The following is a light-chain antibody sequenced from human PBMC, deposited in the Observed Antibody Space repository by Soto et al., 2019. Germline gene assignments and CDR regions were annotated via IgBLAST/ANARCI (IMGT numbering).Light chain of an antibody. V-gene: IGLV1-44*01. CDR1: RSNIGSNS. CDR3: ASWDDRLEGYV. Sequence: QSVLTQPPSVSGTPGQRVIISCSGSRSNIGSNSVNWYQQLPGTAPKLLIYINDQRPSGVPDRFSGSTSGTSVSLAISGLQSEDEADYYCASWDDRLEGYVFGTGTKVTVL. J-gene: IGLJ1*01. CDR2: IND.